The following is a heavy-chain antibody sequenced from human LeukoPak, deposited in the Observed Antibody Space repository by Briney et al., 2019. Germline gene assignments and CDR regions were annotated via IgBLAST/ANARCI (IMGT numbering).Heavy chain of an antibody. CDR2: IYSGGST. CDR3: ATDRATKYFDY. CDR1: GFTVSSNY. V-gene: IGHV3-53*01. J-gene: IGHJ4*02. Sequence: GGSLRLSCAASGFTVSSNYMSWVRQAPGKGLEWVSVIYSGGSTYYADSVKGRFTISRDNSRNTLFLQMNSLRVEDTAVYYCATDRATKYFDYWGQGTLVSVPS. D-gene: IGHD1-26*01.